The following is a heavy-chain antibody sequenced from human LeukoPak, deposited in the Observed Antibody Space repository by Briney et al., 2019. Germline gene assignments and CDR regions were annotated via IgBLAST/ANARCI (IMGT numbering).Heavy chain of an antibody. Sequence: ASVKVSCKASGYTFTSYGISWVRQAPGQGLEWMGWISAYNGNTNYAQKLQGRVTMTTDTSTSTAYMEQRSLRSDDTAVYYCASLGDYVWGSYRSKQAFDIWGQGTMVTVSS. CDR3: ASLGDYVWGSYRSKQAFDI. V-gene: IGHV1-18*01. J-gene: IGHJ3*02. CDR1: GYTFTSYG. CDR2: ISAYNGNT. D-gene: IGHD3-16*02.